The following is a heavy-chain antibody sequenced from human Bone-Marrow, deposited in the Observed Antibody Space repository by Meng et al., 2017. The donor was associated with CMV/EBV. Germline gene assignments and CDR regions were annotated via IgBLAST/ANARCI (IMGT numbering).Heavy chain of an antibody. V-gene: IGHV3-11*01. CDR3: AIDRGAYCSSTSCSTFDY. D-gene: IGHD2-2*01. CDR2: ISPPADNI. J-gene: IGHJ4*02. CDR1: GFTFSDYY. Sequence: GGSLRLSCAASGFTFSDYYMSWIRQAPGKGLEWLSFISPPADNINYADSVKGRFTISRENARKSLYLQINGLRAEDTAVYYWAIDRGAYCSSTSCSTFDYWGQGILFTVSS.